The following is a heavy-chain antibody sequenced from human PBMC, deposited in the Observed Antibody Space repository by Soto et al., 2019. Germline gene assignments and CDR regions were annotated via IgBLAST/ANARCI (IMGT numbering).Heavy chain of an antibody. CDR1: GFTFSRNA. CDR3: AKGYREYSSSWFED. V-gene: IGHV3-23*01. CDR2: MSGSGGST. Sequence: GGSLILSCAASGFTFSRNAMSWVRQAPGKGLEWVSVMSGSGGSTYYADSVTGRFTISRDNSKNTLYLQMNSLRAEDTAVYYCAKGYREYSSSWFEDWGQGTLVTV. D-gene: IGHD6-13*01. J-gene: IGHJ4*02.